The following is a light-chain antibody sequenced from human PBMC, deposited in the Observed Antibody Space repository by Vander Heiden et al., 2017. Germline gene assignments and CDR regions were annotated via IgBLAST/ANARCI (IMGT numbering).Light chain of an antibody. CDR3: QQEGT. CDR1: QSISSW. CDR2: KAS. Sequence: DIQMTQSPSTLSASVGDRVTITCRASQSISSWLAWYQQKPGKAPKLLIYKASSLESGFPSRFSGSGSGTEFTLTISSLQPEDFATYYCQQEGTFGQGTKVEIK. J-gene: IGKJ1*01. V-gene: IGKV1-5*03.